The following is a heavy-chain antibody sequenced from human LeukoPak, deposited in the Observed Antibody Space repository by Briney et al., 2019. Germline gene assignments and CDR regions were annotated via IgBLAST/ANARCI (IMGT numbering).Heavy chain of an antibody. J-gene: IGHJ4*02. Sequence: ASVKVSCKVSGYTLTELSMHWVRQAPGKGLEWMGGFDPEDGETIYAQKFQGRVTMTEDTSTDTAYMELSSLRSEDTAVYYCATLSHGSGSYSLWGQGTLVTVSS. CDR3: ATLSHGSGSYSL. V-gene: IGHV1-24*01. CDR2: FDPEDGET. D-gene: IGHD3-10*01. CDR1: GYTLTELS.